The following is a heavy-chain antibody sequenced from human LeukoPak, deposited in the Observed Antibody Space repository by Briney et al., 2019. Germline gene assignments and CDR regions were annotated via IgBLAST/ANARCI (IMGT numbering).Heavy chain of an antibody. D-gene: IGHD2-2*01. Sequence: SETLSLTCAVYCGSFSGYYWSWIRQPPGKGLEWIGEINHSGSTNYNPSLKSRVTISVDTSKNQFSLKLSSVTAADTAVYYCARIVVVPAASYYYYGMDVWGQGTTVTVSS. CDR3: ARIVVVPAASYYYYGMDV. J-gene: IGHJ6*02. CDR1: CGSFSGYY. V-gene: IGHV4-34*01. CDR2: INHSGST.